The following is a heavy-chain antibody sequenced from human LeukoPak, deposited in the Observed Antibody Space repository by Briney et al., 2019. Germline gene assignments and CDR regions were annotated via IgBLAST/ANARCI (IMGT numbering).Heavy chain of an antibody. Sequence: ASVKVSCKASGYTFTSYGISWVRQAPGQGLEWMGWISAYNGNTYYAQKLQGRVTMTTDTSTSTAFMELRSLRSGDTAVYYCARESFSDYPLFDYWGQGTLVTVSS. CDR2: ISAYNGNT. CDR3: ARESFSDYPLFDY. V-gene: IGHV1-18*04. J-gene: IGHJ4*02. D-gene: IGHD4-17*01. CDR1: GYTFTSYG.